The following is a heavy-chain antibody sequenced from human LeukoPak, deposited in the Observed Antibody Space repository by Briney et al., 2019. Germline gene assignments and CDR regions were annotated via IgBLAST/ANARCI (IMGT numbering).Heavy chain of an antibody. D-gene: IGHD3-10*01. V-gene: IGHV3-7*01. CDR2: IIEDGSKK. J-gene: IGHJ6*02. Sequence: GGSLRLSCTASGFIFSNYYMGWVRQAPGKGLEWVANIIEDGSKKYYVDSVEGRFTISRDNGKNSVYLQMNSLRAEDTGLYYCARRRYGTGMDVWGQGTTVTVSS. CDR1: GFIFSNYY. CDR3: ARRRYGTGMDV.